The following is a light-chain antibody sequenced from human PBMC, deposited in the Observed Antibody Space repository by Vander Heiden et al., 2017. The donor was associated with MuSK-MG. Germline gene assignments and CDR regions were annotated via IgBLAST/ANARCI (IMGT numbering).Light chain of an antibody. V-gene: IGKV3-15*01. Sequence: EILITRSPATLSVSPGERATLSYRASQSVSSNLAWYQQKPGQAPRLLIYGASTRATGIPARFSGSGSGTEFTLTISSLQSEDFAVYYCQQDNNWPAFGQGTKLEIK. CDR3: QQDNNWPA. CDR2: GAS. CDR1: QSVSSN. J-gene: IGKJ2*01.